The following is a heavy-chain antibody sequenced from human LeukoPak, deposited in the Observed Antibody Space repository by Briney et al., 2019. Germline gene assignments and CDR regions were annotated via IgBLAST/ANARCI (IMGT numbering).Heavy chain of an antibody. CDR1: GGSFSGYY. D-gene: IGHD6-6*01. J-gene: IGHJ5*02. CDR2: INHSGST. V-gene: IGHV4-34*01. CDR3: ARKSGAARRFDP. Sequence: SETLSLTCAVYGGSFSGYYWSWIRQPPGKGLEWIGEINHSGSTNYDPSLKSRVTISVDTSKNRFSLKLSSVTAADTAVYYCARKSGAARRFDPWGQGTLVTVSS.